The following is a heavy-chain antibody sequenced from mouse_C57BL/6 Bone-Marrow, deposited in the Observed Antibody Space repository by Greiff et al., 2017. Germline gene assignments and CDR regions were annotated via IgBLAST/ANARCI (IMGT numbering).Heavy chain of an antibody. V-gene: IGHV1-69*01. J-gene: IGHJ4*01. CDR1: GYTFTSYW. D-gene: IGHD2-1*01. CDR2: IDPSDSYT. CDR3: ALYPYAMDY. Sequence: QVQLQQPGAELVMPGASVKLSCKASGYTFTSYWMNWVKQRPGQGLEWIGEIDPSDSYTNYNQKFKGKSTLTVDNSSSTAYMQLSSLTSEDSAVYYCALYPYAMDYWGQGTSVTVSS.